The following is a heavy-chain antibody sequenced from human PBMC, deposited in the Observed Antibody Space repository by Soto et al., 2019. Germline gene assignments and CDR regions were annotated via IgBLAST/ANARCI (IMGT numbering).Heavy chain of an antibody. CDR1: GFTFSTYG. J-gene: IGHJ4*02. CDR3: ARWMTVLDY. D-gene: IGHD5-12*01. Sequence: GGSLRLSCAVSGFTFSTYGIHWVRQAPGKGLEWVAVIWYDGSEKYYADSVKGRFTISRDNSKNTVYLQMNSLRDEDTAIYYCARWMTVLDYWDRVTLGTFAS. CDR2: IWYDGSEK. V-gene: IGHV3-33*01.